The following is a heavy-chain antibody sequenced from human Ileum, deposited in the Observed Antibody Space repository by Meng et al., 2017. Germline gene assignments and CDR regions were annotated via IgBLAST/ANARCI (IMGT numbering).Heavy chain of an antibody. Sequence: QVQLRESGPALVKPSETLSLTCAVSGDSITNHNWWAWVRQPPGTGLEWIGEIPHRGSSAYNPSLKGRVSMSIDKSKNQFSLKLTSVTAADTAVYHCLRGSGGSVWGQGTLVTVSS. J-gene: IGHJ1*01. CDR3: LRGSGGSV. CDR2: IPHRGSS. V-gene: IGHV4-4*02. CDR1: GDSITNHNW. D-gene: IGHD3-10*01.